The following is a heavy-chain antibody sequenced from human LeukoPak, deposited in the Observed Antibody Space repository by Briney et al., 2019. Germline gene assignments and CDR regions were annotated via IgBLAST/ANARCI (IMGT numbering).Heavy chain of an antibody. J-gene: IGHJ4*02. CDR1: GFTFSSYW. D-gene: IGHD5-24*01. Sequence: GGSLRLSCAASGFTFSSYWMHWVRQTPGQGLVWVSRIQGDGSSTIYADSVKGRFTISRDNAKNTLYLHMSSLGAEDTAVYYCVRDGDGYNFDYWGQGTLVTVSS. CDR3: VRDGDGYNFDY. V-gene: IGHV3-74*01. CDR2: IQGDGSST.